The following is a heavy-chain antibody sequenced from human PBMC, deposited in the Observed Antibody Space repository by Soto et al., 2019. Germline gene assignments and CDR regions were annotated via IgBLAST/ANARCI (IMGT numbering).Heavy chain of an antibody. J-gene: IGHJ4*02. Sequence: QVQLEESGGGVVQPGRSLRLSCAVSGFTVSSYGMHWVRQAPGKGLEWVAVISRDGRTTFYADSVKGRFTISKDNSRNTLLREMNSLRDDDMAVYCCTGEVASGYWGQGTLVTVSS. D-gene: IGHD2-8*02. CDR1: GFTVSSYG. CDR2: ISRDGRTT. V-gene: IGHV3-30*03. CDR3: TGEVASGY.